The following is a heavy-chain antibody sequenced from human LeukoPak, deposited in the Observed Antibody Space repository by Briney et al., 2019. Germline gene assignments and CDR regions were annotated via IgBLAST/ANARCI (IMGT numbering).Heavy chain of an antibody. CDR1: GFTFSSYA. J-gene: IGHJ5*02. Sequence: PGRSLRLSCAASGFTFSSYAMSWVRQAPGKGLEWVSAISGSGGSTYYADSVKGRFTISRDNSKNTLYLQMNSLRAEDTAVYYCAKDSAYDFWSGYKPRNWFDPWGQGTLVTVSS. CDR3: AKDSAYDFWSGYKPRNWFDP. D-gene: IGHD3-3*01. CDR2: ISGSGGST. V-gene: IGHV3-23*01.